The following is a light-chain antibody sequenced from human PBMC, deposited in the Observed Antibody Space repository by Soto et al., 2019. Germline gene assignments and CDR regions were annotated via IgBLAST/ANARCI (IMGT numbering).Light chain of an antibody. CDR3: SSYTSSSTRV. Sequence: QSALTQPACVSGSPGQSITFSCTGTSSDVGGYDYVSWYQQHPGKAPKLIIFDVSDRPSGVSNRFSGSKSGNTASLTISGLQAEDEADYYCSSYTSSSTRVFGGGTKLTVL. CDR1: SSDVGGYDY. J-gene: IGLJ2*01. V-gene: IGLV2-14*01. CDR2: DVS.